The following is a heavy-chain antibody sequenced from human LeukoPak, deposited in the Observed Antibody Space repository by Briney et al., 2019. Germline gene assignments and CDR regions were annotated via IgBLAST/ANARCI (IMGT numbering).Heavy chain of an antibody. D-gene: IGHD5-18*01. J-gene: IGHJ4*02. V-gene: IGHV4-59*01. Sequence: SETLSLTCAVSGGSISSYYWSWIRQPPGKGLEWIGYIYYSGSTNYNPSLKSRVTISVDTSKNQFSLNLSSVTAADTAVYYCARDRSYGFFDYWGQGTLVTVSS. CDR3: ARDRSYGFFDY. CDR2: IYYSGST. CDR1: GGSISSYY.